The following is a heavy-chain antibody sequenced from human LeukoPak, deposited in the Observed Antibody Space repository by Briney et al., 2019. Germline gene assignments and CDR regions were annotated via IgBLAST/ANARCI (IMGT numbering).Heavy chain of an antibody. CDR3: AREVYYDSSGYYN. V-gene: IGHV1-8*03. CDR2: MNPNNGNT. CDR1: GYTFTSYD. Sequence: ASVKVSCKASGYTFTSYDINWVRQATGQGLEWMGWMNPNNGNTGYAQKFQGRVTITWNTSISTAYMELSSLRSEDTAVYYCAREVYYDSSGYYNWGQGTLVTVSS. D-gene: IGHD3-22*01. J-gene: IGHJ4*02.